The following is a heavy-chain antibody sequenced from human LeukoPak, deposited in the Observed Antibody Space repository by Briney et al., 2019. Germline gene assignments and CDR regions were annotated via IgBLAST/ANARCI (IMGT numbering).Heavy chain of an antibody. Sequence: PGGSLRLSCAASGFTFSNYAMTWVRQAPGKGLEWVSSISSTSSLIWYADSLKGRFTISRDNAKNSLYLQMDSLRAEDTAVYYCARYNSGWNDYWGQGTLVTVSS. D-gene: IGHD6-19*01. J-gene: IGHJ4*02. CDR1: GFTFSNYA. V-gene: IGHV3-21*01. CDR3: ARYNSGWNDY. CDR2: ISSTSSLI.